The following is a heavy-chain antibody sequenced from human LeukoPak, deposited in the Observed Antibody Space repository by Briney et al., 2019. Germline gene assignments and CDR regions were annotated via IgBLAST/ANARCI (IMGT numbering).Heavy chain of an antibody. CDR2: ISGYNGKT. D-gene: IGHD2-21*02. V-gene: IGHV1-18*01. CDR3: GRDRAFRAVLVTADDASSV. J-gene: IGHJ3*01. Sequence: GASVKVSCKASGYTFTSYGINWVRQAPGQGLEWMGWISGYNGKTNYAQSLRGRVTMTTDRSTNTAYMELRSLRSDDTAVYYCGRDRAFRAVLVTADDASSVWGQGTKVTVSS. CDR1: GYTFTSYG.